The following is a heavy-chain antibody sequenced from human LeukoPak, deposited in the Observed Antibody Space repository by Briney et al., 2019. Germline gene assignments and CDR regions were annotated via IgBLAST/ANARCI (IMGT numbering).Heavy chain of an antibody. D-gene: IGHD2-15*01. V-gene: IGHV3-74*01. Sequence: GGSLRLSCAASGFTFSSYWMHWVRQAPGKGLVWVSRINSDGSSTSYADSVKGRFTISRDNAKNTLYLQMNSLRAEDTAVYYCARARTPGRYYYGMDVWGQGTTVTVSS. CDR3: ARARTPGRYYYGMDV. J-gene: IGHJ6*02. CDR2: INSDGSST. CDR1: GFTFSSYW.